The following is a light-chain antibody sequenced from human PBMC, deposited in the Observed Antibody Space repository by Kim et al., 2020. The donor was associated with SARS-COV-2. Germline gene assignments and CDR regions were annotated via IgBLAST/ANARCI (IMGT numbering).Light chain of an antibody. Sequence: QSVLTQPPSVSGAPGQRVTISCTGNSSNIGAGYDVHWYQQLPVSAPKLLIYSNNNRPAGVPDRFSASKSGTSASLAITGLQAEDEGDYYCQSYDNRLVFGGGTQLTVL. V-gene: IGLV1-40*01. J-gene: IGLJ2*01. CDR2: SNN. CDR3: QSYDNRLV. CDR1: SSNIGAGYD.